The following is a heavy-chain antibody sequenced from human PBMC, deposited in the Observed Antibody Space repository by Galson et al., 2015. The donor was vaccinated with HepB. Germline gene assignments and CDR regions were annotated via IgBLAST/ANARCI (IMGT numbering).Heavy chain of an antibody. D-gene: IGHD3-22*01. CDR2: ISFDGDKK. Sequence: SLRLSCAASGFTFSNSAFYWVRQAPGKGLEWVAVISFDGDKKFYADSVKGRFTMSRDNSNNTLYLQMGSLRDEDTAVYYCARSYFYDSSGYYYALFHYWGQGPLVTV. J-gene: IGHJ4*02. CDR3: ARSYFYDSSGYYYALFHY. CDR1: GFTFSNSA. V-gene: IGHV3-30-3*01.